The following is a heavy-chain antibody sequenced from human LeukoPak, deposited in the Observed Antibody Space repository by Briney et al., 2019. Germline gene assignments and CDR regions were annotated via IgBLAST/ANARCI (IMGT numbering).Heavy chain of an antibody. CDR3: AKAHNYYYDSSGHPYYFDY. Sequence: GGSLRLSCAASGFTFDDYAMHWVRQAPGKGLEWVSGISWNSGSIGYADSVKGRFTISRDNAKNSLYLQMNSLRAEDTALYYCAKAHNYYYDSSGHPYYFDYWGQGTLSPSPQ. CDR1: GFTFDDYA. CDR2: ISWNSGSI. V-gene: IGHV3-9*01. D-gene: IGHD3-22*01. J-gene: IGHJ4*02.